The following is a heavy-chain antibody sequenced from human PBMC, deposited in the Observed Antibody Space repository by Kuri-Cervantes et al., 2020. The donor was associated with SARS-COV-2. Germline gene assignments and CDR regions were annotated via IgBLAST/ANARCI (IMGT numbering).Heavy chain of an antibody. D-gene: IGHD3-3*01. CDR3: ARHRKIYDYWNGKGYFYYYMDV. CDR1: GGSISSHY. CDR2: IYYSGST. V-gene: IGHV4-39*01. Sequence: GSLRLSCTVSGGSISSHYWSWIRQPPGKGLEWIGNIYYSGSTHYNPPLKSRVTIFVDTSNNHFSLRLNSVSAADTAVYYCARHRKIYDYWNGKGYFYYYMDVWGKGTTVTVSS. J-gene: IGHJ6*03.